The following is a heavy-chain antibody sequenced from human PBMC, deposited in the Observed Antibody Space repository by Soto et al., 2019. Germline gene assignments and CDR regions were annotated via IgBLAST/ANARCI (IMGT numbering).Heavy chain of an antibody. V-gene: IGHV3-33*01. CDR3: ARSSGDYYYYYMDV. CDR1: GFTFSSYG. J-gene: IGHJ6*03. D-gene: IGHD7-27*01. Sequence: GGSLRLSCAASGFTFSSYGMHWVRQAPGKGLEWVAVIWYDGSNKYYADSVKGRFTISRDNSKNTLYLQMNSLRAEDTAVYHCARSSGDYYYYYMDVWGKGTTVTVSS. CDR2: IWYDGSNK.